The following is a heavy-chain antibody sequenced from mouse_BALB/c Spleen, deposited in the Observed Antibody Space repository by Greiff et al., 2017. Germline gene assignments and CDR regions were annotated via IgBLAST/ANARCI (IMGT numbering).Heavy chain of an antibody. J-gene: IGHJ4*01. Sequence: EVQLVESGGDLVKPGGSLKLSCAASGFTFSSYGMSWVRQTPDKRLEWVATISSGGSYTYSPDSVKGRFTISRANAKNTLCLQRSSLKSEDTAMYYCARRGGFGPYYYAMEYWGEGTSVTVSS. CDR2: ISSGGSYT. CDR3: ARRGGFGPYYYAMEY. CDR1: GFTFSSYG. V-gene: IGHV5-6*01.